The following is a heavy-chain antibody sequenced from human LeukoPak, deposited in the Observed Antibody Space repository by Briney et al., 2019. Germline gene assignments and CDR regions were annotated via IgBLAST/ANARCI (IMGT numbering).Heavy chain of an antibody. CDR1: GGSISSGGYY. Sequence: SETLSLTCTVSGGSISSGGYYWSWIRQHPGKGLEWIGYIYYNGNTYYNPSLKSRLTISGDTSTNQFSLRLSSVPAADTAVYFCVRNFYSYNAFDIWGQGTMVTVSS. D-gene: IGHD3-16*02. V-gene: IGHV4-31*03. CDR3: VRNFYSYNAFDI. CDR2: IYYNGNT. J-gene: IGHJ3*02.